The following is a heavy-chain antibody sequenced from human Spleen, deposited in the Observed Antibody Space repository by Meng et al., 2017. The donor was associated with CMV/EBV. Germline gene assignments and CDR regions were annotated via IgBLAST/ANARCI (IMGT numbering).Heavy chain of an antibody. CDR3: ARVGSGSSKNDY. CDR2: IYTSGST. J-gene: IGHJ4*02. D-gene: IGHD1-26*01. V-gene: IGHV4-4*07. CDR1: GGPISSYY. Sequence: QVQLQEAGPGLRKPSATMSLACTVAGGPISSYYWRWSRQPAGKGLEWIGRIYTSGSTNYNPSLKSRVTMSVDTSKNQFSRKLSSVTAADTAVYYCARVGSGSSKNDYWGQGTLVTVSS.